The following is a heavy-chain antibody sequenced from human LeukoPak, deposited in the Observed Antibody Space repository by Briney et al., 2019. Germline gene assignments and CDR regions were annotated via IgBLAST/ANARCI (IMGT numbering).Heavy chain of an antibody. Sequence: GGSLRLSCAASGFTFSVYYMSRIRQAPGKGLEWVSYITNSGSAQYYADSVRGRFTISRDNSKNLLFLRMNSLRVEDTAVYYCARDGDTTSKVDYLGQGTLVTVSS. V-gene: IGHV3-11*01. D-gene: IGHD5-18*01. CDR2: ITNSGSAQ. CDR3: ARDGDTTSKVDY. J-gene: IGHJ4*02. CDR1: GFTFSVYY.